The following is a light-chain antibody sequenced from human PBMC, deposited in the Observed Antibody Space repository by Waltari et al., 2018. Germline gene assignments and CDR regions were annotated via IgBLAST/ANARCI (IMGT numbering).Light chain of an antibody. CDR3: QQYNNGPLT. Sequence: EIVLTQSPGTLSLSPGERATLSCRTSRSVNSNLAWYQHKPGPAPRLLRYGASTRPTGIPARFSGSESGTEFTLTITSLQSEDFAVYYCQQYNNGPLTFGGGTKVEI. V-gene: IGKV3-15*01. J-gene: IGKJ4*01. CDR1: RSVNSN. CDR2: GAS.